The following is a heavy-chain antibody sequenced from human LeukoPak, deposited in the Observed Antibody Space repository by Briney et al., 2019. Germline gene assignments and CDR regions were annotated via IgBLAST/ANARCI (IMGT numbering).Heavy chain of an antibody. J-gene: IGHJ4*02. V-gene: IGHV3-23*01. Sequence: GGSLRLSCAASGFTFSSYAMSWVRQAPGKGLEWVSGISGSGDNTYYADSVKGRFTISRDNSKNTLYLQMNSLRAEDTAVYYCARGPRDYFDYWGQGALVTVSS. CDR3: ARGPRDYFDY. D-gene: IGHD6-6*01. CDR1: GFTFSSYA. CDR2: ISGSGDNT.